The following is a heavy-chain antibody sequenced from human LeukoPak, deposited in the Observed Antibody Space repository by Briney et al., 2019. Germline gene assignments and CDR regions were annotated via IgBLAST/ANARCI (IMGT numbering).Heavy chain of an antibody. D-gene: IGHD3-22*01. J-gene: IGHJ4*02. Sequence: SETLSLTCTVSGGSISSYYWSWIRQPPGKGLEWIGYIYYSGSTNYNPSLKSRVTISVDTSKNQFSLKLSSVTAADTAVYYCARWGLYYYDSSGYYAFDYWGQGTLVTVSS. V-gene: IGHV4-59*01. CDR3: ARWGLYYYDSSGYYAFDY. CDR1: GGSISSYY. CDR2: IYYSGST.